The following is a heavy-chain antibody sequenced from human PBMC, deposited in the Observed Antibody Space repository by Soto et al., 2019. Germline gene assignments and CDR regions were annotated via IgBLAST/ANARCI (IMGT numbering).Heavy chain of an antibody. Sequence: QVQLQESGPGLVKPSETLSLTCTVSGGSISSYYWTWIRQPPGKGLEWIGYIFYSGSTNYNPSLKSRVTVAVDTSKNQFSLXXXXXXXXXXAXXXXXXXXXXYSSSDWFDPWGQGTLVTVSS. V-gene: IGHV4-59*01. J-gene: IGHJ5*02. CDR3: XXXXXXYSSSDWFDP. D-gene: IGHD6-6*01. CDR1: GGSISSYY. CDR2: IFYSGST.